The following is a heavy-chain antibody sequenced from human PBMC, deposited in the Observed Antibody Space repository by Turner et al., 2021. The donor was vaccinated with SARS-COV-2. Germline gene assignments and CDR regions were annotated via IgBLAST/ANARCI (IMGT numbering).Heavy chain of an antibody. CDR1: GGSISSSTYY. CDR3: ARLMDTAMDYYGMDV. CDR2: IYYSGST. Sequence: QLQLQESGPGLVKPSETLSLTCTVSGGSISSSTYYWGWIRQPPGKGLEWIGNIYYSGSTYYNPSLKSRVTISVYTSKNQFSLKLSSVTAADTAVYYCARLMDTAMDYYGMDVWGQGTTVTVSS. V-gene: IGHV4-39*01. D-gene: IGHD5-18*01. J-gene: IGHJ6*02.